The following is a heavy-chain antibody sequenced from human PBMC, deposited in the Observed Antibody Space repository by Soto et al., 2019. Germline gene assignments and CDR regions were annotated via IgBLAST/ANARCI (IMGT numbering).Heavy chain of an antibody. CDR3: XXXXXXXXXXXXXXXGMDV. Sequence: QVQLLQSGAEVKKPGSSVRVSCEASGGTFRTYAISWVRQAPGQGLQWMGEIIPIFRTVNYAQKFQGRVTITADEXXXXXXXXXXXXXXXXXXXXXXXXXXXXXXXXXXXXXGMDVWGQGTTVTVSS. CDR2: IIPIFRTV. V-gene: IGHV1-69*12. CDR1: GGTFRTYA. J-gene: IGHJ6*02.